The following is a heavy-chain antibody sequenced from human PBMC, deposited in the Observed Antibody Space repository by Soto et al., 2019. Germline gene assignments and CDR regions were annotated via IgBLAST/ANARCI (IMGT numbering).Heavy chain of an antibody. CDR1: CGSIVSYD. Sequence: TQCLRWSVACGSIVSYDWSWIRQPPGKGLEWIGYIYYSGSTNYNPSLKSRVTISVDTSKNQFSLKLSSVTAADTAVYYCARERGYYDSSGYLMGYYYGMDVWGHRTTVTVSS. V-gene: IGHV4-59*01. CDR2: IYYSGST. D-gene: IGHD3-22*01. CDR3: ARERGYYDSSGYLMGYYYGMDV. J-gene: IGHJ6*02.